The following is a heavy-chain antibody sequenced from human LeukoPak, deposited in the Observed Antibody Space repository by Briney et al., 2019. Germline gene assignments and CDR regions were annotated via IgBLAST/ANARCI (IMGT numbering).Heavy chain of an antibody. V-gene: IGHV1-69*05. CDR1: GGTFSSYA. J-gene: IGHJ5*02. D-gene: IGHD2-15*01. Sequence: SVKVSCKXSGGTFSSYAISWVRQTPGQGVEWMGGSIPILGTANNAQKFQGRVTITTDESTSTAYMELSSLRSEDTAVYYCAKAEVWSSGGSCYSGWFDPWGQGTLVTVSS. CDR2: SIPILGTA. CDR3: AKAEVWSSGGSCYSGWFDP.